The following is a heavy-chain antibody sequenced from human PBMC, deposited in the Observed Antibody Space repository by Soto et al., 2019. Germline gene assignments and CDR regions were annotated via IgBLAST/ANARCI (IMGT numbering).Heavy chain of an antibody. V-gene: IGHV5-51*01. CDR1: GYSFTSYW. CDR2: IYPGDSDT. Sequence: KYGESLKISCKGSGYSFTSYWIGWVRQMPGKGLEWMGIIYPGDSDTRYSPSFQGQVTISADKSISTAYLQWSSLKASDTAMYYCARQVAAHPGTYYYGMDVWGQGTTVTVSS. CDR3: ARQVAAHPGTYYYGMDV. D-gene: IGHD6-6*01. J-gene: IGHJ6*02.